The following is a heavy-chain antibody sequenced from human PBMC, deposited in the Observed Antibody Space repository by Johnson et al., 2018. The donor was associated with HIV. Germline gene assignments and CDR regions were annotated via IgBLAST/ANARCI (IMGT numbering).Heavy chain of an antibody. J-gene: IGHJ3*02. CDR1: GFTFDDYA. CDR3: TTAIVIDAFDI. D-gene: IGHD3-16*02. CDR2: ITWDGGST. Sequence: VQLVESGGGVVQPGWSLRLSCAASGFTFDDYAMHWVRQAPGKGLEWVSLITWDGGSTYYADSVKGRFTISRDNAKNSLYLQMNSLRDEDTAVYYCTTAIVIDAFDIWGQGTMVTVSS. V-gene: IGHV3-43D*03.